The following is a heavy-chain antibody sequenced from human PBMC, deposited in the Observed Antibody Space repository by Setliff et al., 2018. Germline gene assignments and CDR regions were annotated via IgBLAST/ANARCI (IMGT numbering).Heavy chain of an antibody. V-gene: IGHV4-4*08. J-gene: IGHJ4*02. Sequence: SLRNDYWTWIRQPPGKGLEWIGNMHAGGNINYNPSLKSRVTLSLATSKNRFSLNLTSVTAADTAVYFCARSLGSGSYYNSRPFYSDYWGQGTLVTVSS. D-gene: IGHD3-10*01. CDR3: ARSLGSGSYYNSRPFYSDY. CDR2: MHAGGNI. CDR1: SLRNDY.